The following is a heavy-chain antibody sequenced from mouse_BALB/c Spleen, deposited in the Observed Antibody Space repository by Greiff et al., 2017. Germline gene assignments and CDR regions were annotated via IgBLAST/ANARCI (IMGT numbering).Heavy chain of an antibody. CDR2: ILPGSGST. Sequence: VQLQQSGAELMKPGASVKISCKATGYTFSSYWIEWVKQRPGHGLEWIGEILPGSGSTNYNEKFKGKATFTADTSSNTAYMQLSSLTSEDSAVYYCARRFITTATDYWGQGTSVTVSS. D-gene: IGHD1-2*01. J-gene: IGHJ4*01. CDR1: GYTFSSYW. V-gene: IGHV1-9*01. CDR3: ARRFITTATDY.